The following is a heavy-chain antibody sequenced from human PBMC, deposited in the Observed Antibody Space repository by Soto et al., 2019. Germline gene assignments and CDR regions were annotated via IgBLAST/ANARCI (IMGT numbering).Heavy chain of an antibody. CDR1: GFTFSSYG. J-gene: IGHJ6*02. CDR2: IWYDGSNK. CDR3: ARDTPLYYYYGMDV. Sequence: QVQLVESGGGVVQPGRSLRLSCAASGFTFSSYGMHWVRQAPGKGLEWVAVIWYDGSNKYYADSVKGRFTISRDNSKNTLYLQMNSLRAEDTAVYCCARDTPLYYYYGMDVWGQGTTVTVSS. V-gene: IGHV3-33*01.